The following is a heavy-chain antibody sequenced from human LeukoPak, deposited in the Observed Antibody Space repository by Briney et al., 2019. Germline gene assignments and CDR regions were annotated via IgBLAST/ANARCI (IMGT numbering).Heavy chain of an antibody. Sequence: SQTLSLTCAVSGGSISSGGYSWSWIRQPPGKGLEWIGYIYYSGSTYCNPSLKSRVTISVDTSKNQFSLKLSSVTAADTAVYYCARDAVGYCSGGSCYSDWGQGTLVTVSS. J-gene: IGHJ4*02. CDR2: IYYSGST. V-gene: IGHV4-30-2*05. CDR3: ARDAVGYCSGGSCYSD. D-gene: IGHD2-15*01. CDR1: GGSISSGGYS.